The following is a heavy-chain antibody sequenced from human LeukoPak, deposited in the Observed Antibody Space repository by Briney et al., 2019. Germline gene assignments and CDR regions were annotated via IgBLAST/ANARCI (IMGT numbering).Heavy chain of an antibody. J-gene: IGHJ1*01. CDR3: ARSSGGWYTTEYFQH. V-gene: IGHV3-30-3*01. CDR1: GFTFSSYA. Sequence: GRSLRLSCAASGFTFSSYAVHWVRQAPGKGLEWVAVISYDGSNKYYADSVKGRFSISRDNSKNTLYLQMNSLRAEDTAVYYCARSSGGWYTTEYFQHWGQGTLVTVSS. D-gene: IGHD6-19*01. CDR2: ISYDGSNK.